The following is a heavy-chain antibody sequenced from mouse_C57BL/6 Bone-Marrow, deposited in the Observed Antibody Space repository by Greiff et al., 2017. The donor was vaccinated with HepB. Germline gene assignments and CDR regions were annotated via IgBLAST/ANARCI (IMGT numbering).Heavy chain of an antibody. CDR2: ISYDGSN. J-gene: IGHJ1*03. Sequence: ESGPGLVKPSQSLSLTCSVTGYSITSGYYRNWIRQFPGNILEWMGYISYDGSNKYNPSLKNRTSITHDTSKNQFFLKLNSVTTEDTATYYCARGYFDVWGTGTTVTVSS. V-gene: IGHV3-6*01. CDR3: ARGYFDV. CDR1: GYSITSGYY.